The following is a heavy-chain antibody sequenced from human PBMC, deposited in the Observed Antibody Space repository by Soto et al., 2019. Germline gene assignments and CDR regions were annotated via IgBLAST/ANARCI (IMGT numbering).Heavy chain of an antibody. V-gene: IGHV3-74*01. J-gene: IGHJ4*01. CDR1: GINFSGFW. Sequence: VPLVESGGGSVQPGGSLRLSCVASGINFSGFWMHWVRQVPGKGLEWVARVDSAGSGTSYADFVEGRFTVSRDNAKNTVSFQMDSLRVEDTAVYYCATVFEHGGHGIPVTVSS. CDR3: ATVFEH. CDR2: VDSAGSGT.